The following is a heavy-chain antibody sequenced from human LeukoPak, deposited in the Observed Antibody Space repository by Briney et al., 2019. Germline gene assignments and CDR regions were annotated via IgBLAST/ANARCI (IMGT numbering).Heavy chain of an antibody. V-gene: IGHV3-9*01. J-gene: IGHJ6*02. Sequence: GGSLRLSCVASGFSFDDYAMHWVRQAPGKGLEWVSGITWNRDNIGYGDSVKGRFTISRDNVKNVLYLQMTSLRPEDTALYYCAKDLSSAITSALVLDVWGQGATVIVSS. CDR3: AKDLSSAITSALVLDV. D-gene: IGHD3-22*01. CDR2: ITWNRDNI. CDR1: GFSFDDYA.